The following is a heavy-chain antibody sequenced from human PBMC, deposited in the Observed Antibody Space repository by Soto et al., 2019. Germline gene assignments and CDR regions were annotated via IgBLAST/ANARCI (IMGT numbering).Heavy chain of an antibody. CDR1: GGSISSSSYY. V-gene: IGHV4-39*01. J-gene: IGHJ4*02. CDR3: ARRLQTAAAPFDY. CDR2: IYYSGST. Sequence: SETLSLTCTVSGGSISSSSYYWGWIRQPPGKGLEWIGSIYYSGSTYYNPSLKSRVTISVDTSKNQFSLKLSSVTAADTAVYYCARRLQTAAAPFDYWGQGTLVTVSS. D-gene: IGHD6-13*01.